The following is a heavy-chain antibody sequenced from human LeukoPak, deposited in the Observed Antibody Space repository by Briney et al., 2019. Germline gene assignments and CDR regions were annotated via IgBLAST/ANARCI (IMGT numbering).Heavy chain of an antibody. Sequence: GESMLISCKGSGYIFTSYWITWVRQLPGKGLEGRGRIDPSDSYTNYSPSSQGHVTISADKSISTAYLQWSSLKASDTAMYYCATTTYLSSFDIWGQGTMVTVSS. V-gene: IGHV5-10-1*01. CDR3: ATTTYLSSFDI. CDR2: IDPSDSYT. J-gene: IGHJ3*02. CDR1: GYIFTSYW. D-gene: IGHD2/OR15-2a*01.